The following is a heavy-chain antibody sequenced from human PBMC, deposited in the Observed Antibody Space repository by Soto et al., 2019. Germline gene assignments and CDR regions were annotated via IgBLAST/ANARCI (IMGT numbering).Heavy chain of an antibody. CDR1: GDSVSSSYYY. Sequence: GKPSETLSLTCTVSGDSVSSSYYYWGWIRQPPGKGLEWIGSIFYSGSTYYNPSLKSRVTISVDTSKNQFSLKLSSVTAADTAVYYCARRGSSRQIYHYGMDVWGQGTTVTVSS. J-gene: IGHJ6*02. V-gene: IGHV4-39*01. D-gene: IGHD6-13*01. CDR3: ARRGSSRQIYHYGMDV. CDR2: IFYSGST.